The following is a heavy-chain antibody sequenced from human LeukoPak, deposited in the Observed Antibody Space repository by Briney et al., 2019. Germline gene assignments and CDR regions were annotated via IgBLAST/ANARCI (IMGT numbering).Heavy chain of an antibody. J-gene: IGHJ5*02. CDR2: IYYSGST. Sequence: SETLSLTCTVSGGSISSYYWSWIRQPPGKGLEWIGYIYYSGSTNYNPSLKSRVTISVDTSKNQFSLKLSPVTAADTAVYYCARDGPSGSYSGWFDPWGQGTLVTVSS. CDR1: GGSISSYY. D-gene: IGHD1-26*01. CDR3: ARDGPSGSYSGWFDP. V-gene: IGHV4-59*01.